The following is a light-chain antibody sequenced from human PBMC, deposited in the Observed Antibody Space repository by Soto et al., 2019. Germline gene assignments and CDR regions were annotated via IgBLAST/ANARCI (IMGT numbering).Light chain of an antibody. CDR1: SSDVGGYNY. J-gene: IGLJ1*01. Sequence: QSALTQPASVSGSPGQSITISCTGTSSDVGGYNYVSWYQQHPGKAPKLMIYEVSNRPSGVSNRFSGSKSGNTASLPISGLQPEDEADYYCSSYTSSSTLYVFGTGTKVTVL. CDR2: EVS. V-gene: IGLV2-14*01. CDR3: SSYTSSSTLYV.